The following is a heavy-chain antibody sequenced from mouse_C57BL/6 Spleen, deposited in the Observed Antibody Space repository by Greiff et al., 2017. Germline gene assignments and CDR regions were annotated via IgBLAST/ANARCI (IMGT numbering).Heavy chain of an antibody. Sequence: VQLQESGAELVRPGASVTLSCKASGYTFTDYEMHWVKQTPVHGLEWIGAIDPETGGTAYNQKFKGKAILTADKSSSTAYMERRSLTSEDSAVYYCTRDGYSYYFDYWGQCTTLTVSS. CDR2: IDPETGGT. V-gene: IGHV1-15*01. J-gene: IGHJ2*01. CDR3: TRDGYSYYFDY. D-gene: IGHD2-3*01. CDR1: GYTFTDYE.